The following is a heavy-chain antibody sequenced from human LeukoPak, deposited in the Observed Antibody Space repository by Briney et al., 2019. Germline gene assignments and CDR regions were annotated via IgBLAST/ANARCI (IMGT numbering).Heavy chain of an antibody. CDR1: GGSISSYY. D-gene: IGHD3-9*01. CDR3: ASTPNFDWLTHNWFDP. CDR2: IYTSGST. Sequence: SETLSLTCTVSGGSISSYYWSWIRQPAGKGLEWIGRIYTSGSTNYNPSLKSRVTMSVDTSKNQFSLKLSSVTAADTAVYYCASTPNFDWLTHNWFDPWGQGTLVTVSS. J-gene: IGHJ5*02. V-gene: IGHV4-4*07.